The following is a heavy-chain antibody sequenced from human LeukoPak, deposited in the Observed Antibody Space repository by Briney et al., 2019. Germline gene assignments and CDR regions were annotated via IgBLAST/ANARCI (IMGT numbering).Heavy chain of an antibody. Sequence: SETLSLTCSVSGGSVSSYYWSWIRQSPENVLEWIGYIHNSGRTNCNPSLKSRVTGFVDTSKNQVSLRLSSVTAADTAVYYCARHGTISSESYFDYWGQGALVTVSS. J-gene: IGHJ4*02. CDR3: ARHGTISSESYFDY. V-gene: IGHV4-59*08. CDR1: GGSVSSYY. CDR2: IHNSGRT. D-gene: IGHD1-14*01.